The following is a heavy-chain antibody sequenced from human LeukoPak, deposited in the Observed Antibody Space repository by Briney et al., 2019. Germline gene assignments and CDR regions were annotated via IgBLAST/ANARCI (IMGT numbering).Heavy chain of an antibody. CDR2: VYSSGST. V-gene: IGHV4-4*02. J-gene: IGHJ6*02. Sequence: SGTLSLTCAVSGGSISSSNWWSWVRQPPGKGLEWIGYVYSSGSTNYNPSLNSRITISVDTSKNQFSLKLSSVTAADTAVYYCARLDDGRDYGMDVWGQGTTVTVSS. CDR3: ARLDDGRDYGMDV. CDR1: GGSISSSNW. D-gene: IGHD1-1*01.